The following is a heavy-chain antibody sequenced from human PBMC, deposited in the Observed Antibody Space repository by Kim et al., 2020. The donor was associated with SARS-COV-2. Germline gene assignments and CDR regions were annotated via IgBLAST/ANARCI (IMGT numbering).Heavy chain of an antibody. CDR2: ISSSSSYI. V-gene: IGHV3-21*01. CDR1: GFTFSSYS. J-gene: IGHJ3*02. Sequence: GGSLRLSCAASGFTFSSYSMNWVRQAPGKGLEWVSSISSSSSYIYYADSVKGRFTISRDNAKNSLYLQMNSLRAEDTAVYYCARHAVDTAMVADAFDIWGQGTMVTVSS. CDR3: ARHAVDTAMVADAFDI. D-gene: IGHD5-18*01.